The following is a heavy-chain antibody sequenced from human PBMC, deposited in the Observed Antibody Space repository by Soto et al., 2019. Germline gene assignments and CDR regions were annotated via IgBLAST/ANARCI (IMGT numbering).Heavy chain of an antibody. D-gene: IGHD3-3*01. CDR3: ATEGKKSITIFGVVPMSYGMDV. CDR2: IYYSGST. CDR1: GGSFSGYY. V-gene: IGHV4-31*11. Sequence: SETLSLTCAVYGGSFSGYYWSWIRQHPGKGLEWIVYIYYSGSTYYNPSLKSRVTISVDTSKNQFSLKLSSVTAADTAVYYCATEGKKSITIFGVVPMSYGMDVWGQGTTVTVSS. J-gene: IGHJ6*02.